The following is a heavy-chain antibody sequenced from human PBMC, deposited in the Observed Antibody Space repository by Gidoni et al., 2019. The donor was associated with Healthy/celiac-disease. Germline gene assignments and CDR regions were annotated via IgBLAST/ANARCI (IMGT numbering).Heavy chain of an antibody. CDR2: FIHIFGTE. J-gene: IGHJ3*02. Sequence: QVQLVHSGAEVKKPGSSVKVSCKSPGCTFSSYAISWVRQSPGQGLEWMGGFIHIFGTEKYAQKFQGRVTITADESTSTAYMELSRLRSEDTAVYYCARDQYYDSSGRGYAFDIWGQGTMVTVSS. CDR3: ARDQYYDSSGRGYAFDI. V-gene: IGHV1-69*01. CDR1: GCTFSSYA. D-gene: IGHD3-22*01.